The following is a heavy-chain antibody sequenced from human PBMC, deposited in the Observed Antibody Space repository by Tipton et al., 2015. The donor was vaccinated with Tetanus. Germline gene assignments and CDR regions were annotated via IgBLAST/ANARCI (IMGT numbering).Heavy chain of an antibody. CDR1: GDSLSNGDYY. CDR3: ARRSYCSSSRCFDAFDL. CDR2: IFHSGST. D-gene: IGHD2-2*01. V-gene: IGHV4-61*08. J-gene: IGHJ3*01. Sequence: TLSLTCTVSGDSLSNGDYYWSWIRQPPGKGLEWIAYIFHSGSTNYSPSLKSRVAISMDTSKNQISLKLSSVTAADTAVYYCARRSYCSSSRCFDAFDLRGQGTMVTVSS.